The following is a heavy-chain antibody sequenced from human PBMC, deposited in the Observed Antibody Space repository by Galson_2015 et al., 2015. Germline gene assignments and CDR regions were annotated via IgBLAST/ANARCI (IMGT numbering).Heavy chain of an antibody. Sequence: SLRLSCAASGFTFSSYAMSWVRQAPGKGLEWVSAISGSGGSTYYADSVKGRFTISRDNSKNTLYLQMNSLRAEDTAVYYCAKDLGGSHGLEYFQHWGQGTLVTVSS. D-gene: IGHD2-15*01. CDR3: AKDLGGSHGLEYFQH. CDR2: ISGSGGST. V-gene: IGHV3-23*01. J-gene: IGHJ1*01. CDR1: GFTFSSYA.